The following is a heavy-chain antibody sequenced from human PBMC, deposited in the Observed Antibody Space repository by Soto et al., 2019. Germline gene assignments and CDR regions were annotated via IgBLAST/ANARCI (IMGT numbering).Heavy chain of an antibody. V-gene: IGHV3-23*01. J-gene: IGHJ3*01. CDR3: AKEPLPQYYDILTGFVF. Sequence: GGSLRLSCAASGFTFSSYAMSWVRQAPGKGLEWVSAISGSGGSTYYADSVKGRFTISRDNSKNTLYLQMNSLRAEDTAVYYCAKEPLPQYYDILTGFVFWGQGTMVTVSS. CDR1: GFTFSSYA. D-gene: IGHD3-9*01. CDR2: ISGSGGST.